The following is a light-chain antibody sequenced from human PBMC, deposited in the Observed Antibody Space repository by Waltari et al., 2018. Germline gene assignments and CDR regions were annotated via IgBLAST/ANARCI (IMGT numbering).Light chain of an antibody. CDR2: TNS. CDR3: AAWDGSLNAYV. Sequence: QSVLTQPPSASGTPGQRVTISCSGSSSKIGSNYVTWYQQFPGTAPKLLIYTNSQRPLWVPDRFSGSKSGTSASLAISGLQSEDEADYYCAAWDGSLNAYVFGAGTKVTVL. J-gene: IGLJ1*01. CDR1: SSKIGSNY. V-gene: IGLV1-44*01.